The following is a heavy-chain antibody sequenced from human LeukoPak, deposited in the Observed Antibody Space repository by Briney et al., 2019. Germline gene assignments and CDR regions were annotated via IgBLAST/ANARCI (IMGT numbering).Heavy chain of an antibody. CDR1: GFTFSSFT. V-gene: IGHV3-21*01. J-gene: IGHJ5*02. CDR3: ARESFTMVRGVFDP. D-gene: IGHD3-10*01. Sequence: GGSLRLSCAASGFTFSSFTMNWARQVPGKGLEWVSSISTSSSYIYYADSVKGRFTISRDNAKNSLYLQMNSLRAEDTAVYYCARESFTMVRGVFDPWGQGTLVTVSS. CDR2: ISTSSSYI.